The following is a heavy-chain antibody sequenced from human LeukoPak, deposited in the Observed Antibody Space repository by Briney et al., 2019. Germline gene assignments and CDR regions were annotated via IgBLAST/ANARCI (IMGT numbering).Heavy chain of an antibody. V-gene: IGHV4-39*07. CDR3: ARAELYCSGGSCYSRWFDP. CDR2: SYYSGST. Sequence: PSETLSLTCTVSGDSISSTNYYWGWIRQPPGKGLEWIGSSYYSGSTNYNPSLKSRVTISVDTSKNQFSLKLSSVTAADTAVYYCARAELYCSGGSCYSRWFDPWGQGTLVTVSS. CDR1: GDSISSTNYY. D-gene: IGHD2-15*01. J-gene: IGHJ5*02.